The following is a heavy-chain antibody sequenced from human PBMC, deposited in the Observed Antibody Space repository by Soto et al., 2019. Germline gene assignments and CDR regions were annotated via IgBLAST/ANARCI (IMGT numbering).Heavy chain of an antibody. J-gene: IGHJ4*02. Sequence: GSLRLSCAASGFTFSDYYMGWVRKAPGKGLEWISFVDRTGSPLFYADSVKGRFTISRDNAKNSLFLQMNSLRVEDTAVYYCSRPGYSNYDSDYWGQGTLVTVSS. CDR3: SRPGYSNYDSDY. V-gene: IGHV3-11*01. CDR1: GFTFSDYY. CDR2: VDRTGSPL. D-gene: IGHD5-12*01.